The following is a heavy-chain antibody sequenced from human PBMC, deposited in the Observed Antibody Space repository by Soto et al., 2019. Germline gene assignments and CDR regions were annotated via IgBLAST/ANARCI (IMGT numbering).Heavy chain of an antibody. CDR2: IWYDGSNK. J-gene: IGHJ4*02. D-gene: IGHD3-22*01. V-gene: IGHV3-33*01. CDR3: ARDANYHDSSRDY. Sequence: QVQLVESGGGVVQPGRSLRLSCAASGFTFSSYGMHWVRQAPGKGLEWVAVIWYDGSNKYYADSVKGRFTISRDNSKNTLYLQMNSLRAEDTAVYYCARDANYHDSSRDYWGQGTLVTVSS. CDR1: GFTFSSYG.